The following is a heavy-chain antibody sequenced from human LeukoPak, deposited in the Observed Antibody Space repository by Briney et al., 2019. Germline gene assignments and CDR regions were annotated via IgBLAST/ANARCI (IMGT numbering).Heavy chain of an antibody. CDR3: ARNGAFRCSSTSCLYYFDY. CDR1: GYTFTSYG. Sequence: ASVKVSCKASGYTFTSYGISWVRQAPGQGLEWMGWISAYNGNTNYAQKLQGRVTMTTDTSTSTAYMELRSLRPDDTAVYYCARNGAFRCSSTSCLYYFDYWGQGTLVTVSS. CDR2: ISAYNGNT. V-gene: IGHV1-18*01. J-gene: IGHJ4*02. D-gene: IGHD2-2*01.